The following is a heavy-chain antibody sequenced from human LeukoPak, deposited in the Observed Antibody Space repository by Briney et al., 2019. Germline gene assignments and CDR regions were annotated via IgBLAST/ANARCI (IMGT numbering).Heavy chain of an antibody. CDR2: IGTAGDT. V-gene: IGHV3-13*04. Sequence: PGGSLRLSCAASGFTFSSYDMRWVRQATGKGLEWVSGIGTAGDTYYLGSVKGRFTISRENAKNSLYLQMNSLKTEDTGVYYCTTDWICVGHCSDGVCHIGPWCWGQGTLVTVSS. D-gene: IGHD2-8*01. CDR3: TTDWICVGHCSDGVCHIGPWC. J-gene: IGHJ4*02. CDR1: GFTFSSYD.